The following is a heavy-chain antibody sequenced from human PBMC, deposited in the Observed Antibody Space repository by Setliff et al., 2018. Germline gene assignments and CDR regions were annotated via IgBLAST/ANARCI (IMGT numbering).Heavy chain of an antibody. V-gene: IGHV3-20*04. CDR3: VRDKGSNYGDNWFDY. CDR1: GFTFDDYA. Sequence: GESLRLSCAASGFTFDDYAMTWVRQAPGKGLEWVSGINWNGGSTGYADSVKGRFTISRDNAKNSLYLLMNSLRAEDTALYYCVRDKGSNYGDNWFDYWGQGTLVTVSS. CDR2: INWNGGST. J-gene: IGHJ4*02. D-gene: IGHD4-17*01.